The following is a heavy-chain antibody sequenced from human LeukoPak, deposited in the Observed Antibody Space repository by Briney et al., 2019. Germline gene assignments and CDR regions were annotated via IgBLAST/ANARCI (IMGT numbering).Heavy chain of an antibody. J-gene: IGHJ6*02. CDR2: ISWNSGSI. CDR3: ASLGYYYDSPMDV. CDR1: GFTFDDYA. V-gene: IGHV3-9*01. Sequence: QPGRSLRLSCAASGFTFDDYAMHWVRQAPGKGLEWVSGISWNSGSIGYADSVKGRFTISRDNAKNSLYLQMNSLRAEDTALYYCASLGYYYDSPMDVWGQGTTVTVSS. D-gene: IGHD3-22*01.